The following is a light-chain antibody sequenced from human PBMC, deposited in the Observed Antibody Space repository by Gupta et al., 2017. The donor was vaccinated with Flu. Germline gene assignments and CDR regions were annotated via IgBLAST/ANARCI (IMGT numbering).Light chain of an antibody. CDR1: TGAVTSDSY. CDR2: STS. Sequence: QTVVTQEPSLTVSPGGTVTLTCASSTGAVTSDSYPSWFQQKPGQAPRPLIYSTSNKHSWTPARFSGSLLGGKAALTLSGVQPEDEAEYYCLLYYGEVQVFGGGTKLTVL. V-gene: IGLV7-43*01. CDR3: LLYYGEVQV. J-gene: IGLJ3*02.